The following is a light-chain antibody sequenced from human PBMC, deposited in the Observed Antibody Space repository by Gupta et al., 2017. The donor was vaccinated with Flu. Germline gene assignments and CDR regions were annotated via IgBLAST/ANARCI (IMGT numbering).Light chain of an antibody. Sequence: QSVLTQPPSASGTPGQRVTISCSGSSSNIGSNYVYWYQHLPGTAPKGLIYTNNQRPSGGPDRFSASKSGTSASLAIGGLRSEDEADYYCATWDDNLGNVVFGGGTKLTVL. J-gene: IGLJ2*01. CDR1: SSNIGSNY. CDR2: TNN. V-gene: IGLV1-47*01. CDR3: ATWDDNLGNVV.